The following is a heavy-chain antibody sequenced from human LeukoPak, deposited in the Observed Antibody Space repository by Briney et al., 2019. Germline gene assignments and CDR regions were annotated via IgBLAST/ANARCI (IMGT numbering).Heavy chain of an antibody. V-gene: IGHV1-8*01. CDR3: ARDLPYYDSSGLGLYYFDY. CDR2: MNPNSGNT. D-gene: IGHD3-22*01. Sequence: ASVKVSCKASGYTFTSYDINWVRQATGQGLEWMGWMNPNSGNTGYAQKFQGRVTMTRDMSTSTVYMELSSLRSEDTAVYYCARDLPYYDSSGLGLYYFDYWGQGTLVTVSS. J-gene: IGHJ4*02. CDR1: GYTFTSYD.